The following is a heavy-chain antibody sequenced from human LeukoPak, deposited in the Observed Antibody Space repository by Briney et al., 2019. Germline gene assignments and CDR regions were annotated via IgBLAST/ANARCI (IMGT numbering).Heavy chain of an antibody. Sequence: KPGESLKISCTGSGYSLTSYWIGSVGQMPGKGLEWKGIIYPGDSDTRYSPSFQGQVTISADKSISTAYLQWSSLKASDTAMYYCARKSSSGWYPNYYYYGMDVWGQVTTVTVSS. D-gene: IGHD6-19*01. CDR1: GYSLTSYW. V-gene: IGHV5-51*03. CDR3: ARKSSSGWYPNYYYYGMDV. J-gene: IGHJ6*02. CDR2: IYPGDSDT.